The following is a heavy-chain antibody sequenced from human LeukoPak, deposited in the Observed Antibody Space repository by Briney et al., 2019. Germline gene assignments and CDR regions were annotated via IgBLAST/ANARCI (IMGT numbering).Heavy chain of an antibody. CDR3: AREGGVGATAESDY. D-gene: IGHD5-12*01. Sequence: SETLSLTCTVSGYSISSGYYWGWIRQPPGKGLEWIGSIYHSGSTYYNPSLKSRVTISVDTSKNQFSLKLSSVTAADTAVYYCAREGGVGATAESDYWGQGTLVTVSS. CDR1: GYSISSGYY. CDR2: IYHSGST. J-gene: IGHJ4*02. V-gene: IGHV4-38-2*02.